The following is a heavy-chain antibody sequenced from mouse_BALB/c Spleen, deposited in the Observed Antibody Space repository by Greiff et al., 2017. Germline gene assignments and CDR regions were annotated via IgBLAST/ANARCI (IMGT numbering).Heavy chain of an antibody. CDR2: ISSGGSYT. J-gene: IGHJ2*01. Sequence: DVHLVESGGGLVKPGGSLKLSCAASGFTFSSYAMSWVRQSPEKRLEWVAEISSGGSYTYYPDTVTGRFTISRDNAKNTLYLEMSSLRSEDTAMYYCARRGLLFDYWGQGTTLTVSS. V-gene: IGHV5-9-4*01. CDR1: GFTFSSYA. D-gene: IGHD1-1*01. CDR3: ARRGLLFDY.